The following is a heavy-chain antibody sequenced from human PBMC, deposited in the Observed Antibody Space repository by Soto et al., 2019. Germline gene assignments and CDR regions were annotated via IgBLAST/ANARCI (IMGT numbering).Heavy chain of an antibody. CDR1: GGTFSSYA. CDR2: IIPIFGTA. D-gene: IGHD3-22*01. J-gene: IGHJ4*02. CDR3: ARGGHYYDSSGYYSYSGSYYFDY. V-gene: IGHV1-69*06. Sequence: ASVKVSCKASGGTFSSYAISWVRQAPGQGLEWMGGIIPIFGTANYAQKFQGRVTITADKSTSTAYMELSSLRSEDTAVYYCARGGHYYDSSGYYSYSGSYYFDYWGQ.